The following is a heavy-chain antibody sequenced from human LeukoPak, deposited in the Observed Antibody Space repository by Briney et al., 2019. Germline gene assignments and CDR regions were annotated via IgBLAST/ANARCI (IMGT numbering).Heavy chain of an antibody. V-gene: IGHV3-48*03. CDR1: GFTFSSYE. J-gene: IGHJ6*04. Sequence: GGSLRLTCAASGFTFSSYEMDWVRQAPEKGLEWVSYISSSGSTIYYADSVKGRFTISRDNAKNSLYLQMNSLRAEDTAVYYCAELGITMIGGVWGKGTTVTISS. D-gene: IGHD3-10*02. CDR2: ISSSGSTI. CDR3: AELGITMIGGV.